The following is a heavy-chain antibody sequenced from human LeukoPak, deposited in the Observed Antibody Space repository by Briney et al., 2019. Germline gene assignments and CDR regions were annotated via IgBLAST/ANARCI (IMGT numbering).Heavy chain of an antibody. Sequence: SETLSLTCTVSGASISSYYWSWVRQPPGKGLEWVGYIYYSGRPNYNPSLKSRVTISVDTSKDQFSLKLSSVTAADTAVYYCAREISLVKVAGTSYYFDYWGQGILVSVSS. CDR2: IYYSGRP. V-gene: IGHV4-59*12. CDR1: GASISSYY. J-gene: IGHJ4*02. D-gene: IGHD6-19*01. CDR3: AREISLVKVAGTSYYFDY.